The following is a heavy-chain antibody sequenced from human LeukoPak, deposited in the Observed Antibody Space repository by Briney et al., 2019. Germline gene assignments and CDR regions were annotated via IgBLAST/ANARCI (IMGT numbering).Heavy chain of an antibody. V-gene: IGHV3-23*01. Sequence: GGSLRLSCTVSGFSLSSYAMSWVHRAPGKGLEWVSATSSSDDGKYYADSVRGRFTISRDNSRNTMYLQMNSLRAEDAAVYYCAKAPVTSCRGAFCYPFDSWGQGTLVTVSS. CDR3: AKAPVTSCRGAFCYPFDS. CDR1: GFSLSSYA. D-gene: IGHD2-15*01. CDR2: TSSSDDGK. J-gene: IGHJ4*02.